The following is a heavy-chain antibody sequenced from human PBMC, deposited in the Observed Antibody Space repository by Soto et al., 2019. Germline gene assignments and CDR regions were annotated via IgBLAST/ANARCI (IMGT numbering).Heavy chain of an antibody. CDR3: TREGSAPYYYYAMDA. V-gene: IGHV1-18*01. J-gene: IGHJ6*02. Sequence: ASVKVSCKASGFTFTSSAMQWVRQARGQRLEWLGWINTHNGNTNYAQNLQGRVFMTADTSTNTAYMELRSLRSDDTAIYYCTREGSAPYYYYAMDAWGQGTTVTVSS. CDR2: INTHNGNT. D-gene: IGHD3-10*01. CDR1: GFTFTSSA.